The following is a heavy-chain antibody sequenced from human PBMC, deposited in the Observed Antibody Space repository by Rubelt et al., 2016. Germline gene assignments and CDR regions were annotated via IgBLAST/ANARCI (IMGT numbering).Heavy chain of an antibody. CDR2: IIPILGIA. CDR3: ASSLPNLFGIAARDYYYYYGMDV. D-gene: IGHD6-6*01. J-gene: IGHJ6*02. Sequence: QVQLVQSGAEVKKPGSSVKVSCKASGGTFSSYAISWVRQAPGQGLEWMGRIIPILGIANYAQKFQGRVTITADKSTSTAYMEPSSLRSEDTAVYYCASSLPNLFGIAARDYYYYYGMDVWGQGTTVTVSS. CDR1: GGTFSSYA. V-gene: IGHV1-69*04.